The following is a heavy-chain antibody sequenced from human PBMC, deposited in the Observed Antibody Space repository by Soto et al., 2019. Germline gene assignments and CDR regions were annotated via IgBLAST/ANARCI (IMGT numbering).Heavy chain of an antibody. CDR2: IYYSGNT. J-gene: IGHJ4*02. Sequence: PSETLSLTCTVSGGSLSSYYWTWIRQPPGKGLEWIGYIYYSGNTNYNPSLKSRVTMSIDTSQEQFSLKLSSVTATDTAVYYCERHVNLPLAGTGFDSWARGTLVTGSS. CDR1: GGSLSSYY. CDR3: ERHVNLPLAGTGFDS. D-gene: IGHD6-19*01. V-gene: IGHV4-59*08.